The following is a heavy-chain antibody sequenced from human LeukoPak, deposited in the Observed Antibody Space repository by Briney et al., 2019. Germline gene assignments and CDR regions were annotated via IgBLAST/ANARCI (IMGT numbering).Heavy chain of an antibody. Sequence: GGSLRLSCAASGFTFSSYAMHWVRQAPGEGLEWVAVISYDGSNKYYADSVKGRFTISRDNSKNTLYLQMNSLRAEDTAVYYCARISTIFGPYWGQGTLVTVSS. J-gene: IGHJ4*02. V-gene: IGHV3-30-3*01. CDR3: ARISTIFGPY. CDR2: ISYDGSNK. CDR1: GFTFSSYA. D-gene: IGHD3-3*01.